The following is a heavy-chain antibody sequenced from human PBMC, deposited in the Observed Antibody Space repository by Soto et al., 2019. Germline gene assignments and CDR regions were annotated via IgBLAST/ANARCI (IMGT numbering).Heavy chain of an antibody. V-gene: IGHV1-69*02. CDR1: GGTFSSYT. Sequence: QVQLVQSGAEVKKPGSSVKVSCKASGGTFSSYTISWVRQAPGLGLEWMGRIIPILGIANYAQKFQGRVTITADKSTSTAYMELSSLRSEDTAVYYCARGYGDYVPDYWGQGTLVTVSS. CDR3: ARGYGDYVPDY. CDR2: IIPILGIA. J-gene: IGHJ4*02. D-gene: IGHD4-17*01.